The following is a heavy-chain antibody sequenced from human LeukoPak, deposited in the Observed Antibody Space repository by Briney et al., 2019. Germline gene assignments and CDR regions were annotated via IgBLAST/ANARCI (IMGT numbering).Heavy chain of an antibody. Sequence: ASVKVSCKASGYTFTDYYMHWVRQAPGQGLEWMGWINPNSGGTYYVQKFQGRVTMTRDTSISTTYIELGRLTSDDTAVYYCARGAYAEYFQYWGQGTLVTVSS. CDR3: ARGAYAEYFQY. CDR2: INPNSGGT. CDR1: GYTFTDYY. J-gene: IGHJ1*01. D-gene: IGHD4-17*01. V-gene: IGHV1-2*02.